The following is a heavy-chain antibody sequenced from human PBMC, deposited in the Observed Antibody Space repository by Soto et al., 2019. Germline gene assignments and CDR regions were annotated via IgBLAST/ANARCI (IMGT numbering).Heavy chain of an antibody. Sequence: GGSLRHSYAASGFTFRTYGMSWVRQAPGEGLEWVSGISGSGGSTYYADSVKGRFTISRDNSKNTLYLQMYSLRAEDTAVYYCAKTGPGSSYGYYFDSWGQGTLVTVSS. CDR3: AKTGPGSSYGYYFDS. J-gene: IGHJ4*02. V-gene: IGHV3-23*01. D-gene: IGHD5-18*01. CDR1: GFTFRTYG. CDR2: ISGSGGST.